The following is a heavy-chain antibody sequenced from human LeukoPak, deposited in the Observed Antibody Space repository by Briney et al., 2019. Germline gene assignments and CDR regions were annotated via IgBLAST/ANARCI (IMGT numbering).Heavy chain of an antibody. Sequence: GGSLRLSCAASGFTFSSYAMHWVRQAPGKGLEWVAVISYDGSNKYYADSVKGRFTISRDNSKNTLYLQMNSLRAEDTAVYYCARDDTGYSSGWRNYYCYYYMDVWGKGTTVTVSS. V-gene: IGHV3-30*04. CDR2: ISYDGSNK. J-gene: IGHJ6*03. D-gene: IGHD6-19*01. CDR3: ARDDTGYSSGWRNYYCYYYMDV. CDR1: GFTFSSYA.